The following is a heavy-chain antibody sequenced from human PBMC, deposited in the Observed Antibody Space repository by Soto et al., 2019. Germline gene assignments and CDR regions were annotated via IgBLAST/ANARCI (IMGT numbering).Heavy chain of an antibody. J-gene: IGHJ5*02. CDR3: ARGGGYGP. V-gene: IGHV4-30-4*01. Sequence: QVQLRESGPGLVKPSQTLSLTCTVSGGSISSDDYYWSWIRQPPGKGLEWIGYIYYSGNTFYNPSLKSRATISVDTSKNQFSLKLSSVTAADTAVYYCARGGGYGPWGQGTLVTVSS. D-gene: IGHD5-18*01. CDR1: GGSISSDDYY. CDR2: IYYSGNT.